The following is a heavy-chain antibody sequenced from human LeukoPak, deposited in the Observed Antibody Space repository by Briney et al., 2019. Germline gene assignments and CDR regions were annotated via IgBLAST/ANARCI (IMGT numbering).Heavy chain of an antibody. CDR2: IYPGNADA. D-gene: IGHD3-22*01. Sequence: GESLKISCKASGYSLINHWIGWARQMPGKGLDWMGIIYPGNADATYSPSFQGQVTISADKSTTTVYLQWSSLKASDTAMYYCARQGSYDNSGYSFDYWGQGTLVTVSS. CDR3: ARQGSYDNSGYSFDY. V-gene: IGHV5-51*01. CDR1: GYSLINHW. J-gene: IGHJ4*02.